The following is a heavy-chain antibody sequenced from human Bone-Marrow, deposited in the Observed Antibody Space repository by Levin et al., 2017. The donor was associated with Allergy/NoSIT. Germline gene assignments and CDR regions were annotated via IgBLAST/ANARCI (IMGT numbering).Heavy chain of an antibody. CDR2: IWYDGSDK. CDR1: GFNFNTYG. Sequence: PGGSLRLSCAASGFNFNTYGMHWVRQAPGKGLEWLAVIWYDGSDKYYAHSVKGRFTISRDNSKNTVFLEMNSLRVDDTAVYYCGRDPQLGRRLYLDYWGQGTLVTVSS. D-gene: IGHD1-1*01. J-gene: IGHJ4*02. CDR3: GRDPQLGRRLYLDY. V-gene: IGHV3-33*01.